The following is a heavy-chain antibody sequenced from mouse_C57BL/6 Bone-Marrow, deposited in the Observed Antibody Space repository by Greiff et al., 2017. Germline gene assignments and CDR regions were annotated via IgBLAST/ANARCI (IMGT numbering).Heavy chain of an antibody. V-gene: IGHV1-55*01. D-gene: IGHD2-2*01. Sequence: VQLQQPGAELVKPGASVKMSCKASGYTFTSYWITWVKQRPGQGLEWIGDIYPGSGSTNYNEKFKSKATLTVDTSSSTAYMQLSSLTSEDSAVYYCARSGMVTHYYAMDDWGQGTSVTVSS. CDR3: ARSGMVTHYYAMDD. CDR1: GYTFTSYW. CDR2: IYPGSGST. J-gene: IGHJ4*01.